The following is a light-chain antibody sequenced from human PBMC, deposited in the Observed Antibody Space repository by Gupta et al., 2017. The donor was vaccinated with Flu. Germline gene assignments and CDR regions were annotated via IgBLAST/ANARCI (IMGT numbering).Light chain of an antibody. CDR3: QQYMSHPYT. CDR1: QSINMW. Sequence: EIQMTRSPSTLSASVGDEVTITCRASQSINMWLAWFQQKPGKAPRLLIYKTSTLQSGVPSHFTGSGSGTDFTLTIRSLRPEDLATYYCQQYMSHPYTFGQGTKVEI. V-gene: IGKV1-5*03. J-gene: IGKJ2*01. CDR2: KTS.